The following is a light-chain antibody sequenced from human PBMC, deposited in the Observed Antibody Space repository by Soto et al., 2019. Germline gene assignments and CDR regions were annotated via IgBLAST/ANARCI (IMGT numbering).Light chain of an antibody. J-gene: IGKJ1*01. CDR1: QSVSSY. Sequence: EIVLTQSPATLSLSPLEIATLSFMASQSVSSYLAWYQQKPGQAPRLLIYDAPNRATGIPARFSGSGSGTDFTLTISRLEPEDFAVYYCQQRSNWPPWTFGQGTKVDIK. CDR3: QQRSNWPPWT. V-gene: IGKV3-11*01. CDR2: DAP.